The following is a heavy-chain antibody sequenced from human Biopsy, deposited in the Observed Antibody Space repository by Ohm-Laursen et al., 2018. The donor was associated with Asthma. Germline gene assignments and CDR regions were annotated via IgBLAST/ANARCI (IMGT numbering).Heavy chain of an antibody. Sequence: SLRLSCTAPGFAVSRDHMFWVRQAPGKGLEWVSVIYSGGTSHTADSVRGRLTISRDYSKNTLYLQMHSLRAEDTAVYYCARGDSSNWSHYYFDYWGQGTLVTVSS. J-gene: IGHJ4*02. CDR1: GFAVSRDH. CDR2: IYSGGTS. CDR3: ARGDSSNWSHYYFDY. D-gene: IGHD3-22*01. V-gene: IGHV3-53*01.